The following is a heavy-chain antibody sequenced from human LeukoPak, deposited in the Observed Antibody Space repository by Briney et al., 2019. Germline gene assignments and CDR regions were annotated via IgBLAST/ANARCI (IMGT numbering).Heavy chain of an antibody. CDR3: AREEGTRYSGYDSWFDP. J-gene: IGHJ5*02. CDR1: GGSTFNSVGYY. CDR2: IYYSGSS. V-gene: IGHV4-31*02. D-gene: IGHD5-12*01. Sequence: SETLSLTCTVPGGSTFNSVGYYWCWMRQHPGKGLEWLGYIYYSGSSYYNPSLKSRVTISVDTSKNQFSLNLSSVTAADTAVYYRAREEGTRYSGYDSWFDPWGQGTLVTVSS.